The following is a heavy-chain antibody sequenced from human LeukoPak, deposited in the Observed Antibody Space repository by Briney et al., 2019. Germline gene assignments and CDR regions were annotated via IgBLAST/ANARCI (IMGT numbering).Heavy chain of an antibody. V-gene: IGHV1-69*05. D-gene: IGHD3-3*01. J-gene: IGHJ4*02. CDR2: IIPIFGTA. CDR1: GGTFSSYA. Sequence: SVKVSCKASGGTFSSYAISWVRQAPGQGLEWMGGIIPIFGTANYAQKFQGRVTITTDESTSTAYMELSSLRSEDTAVYFCARGAFWSGYYSESDNWGQGTLVTVSS. CDR3: ARGAFWSGYYSESDN.